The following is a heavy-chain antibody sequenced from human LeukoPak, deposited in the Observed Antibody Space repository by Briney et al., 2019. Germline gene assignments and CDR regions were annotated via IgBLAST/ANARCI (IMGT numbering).Heavy chain of an antibody. D-gene: IGHD3-3*01. Sequence: SETLSLNCTGSGGTISSSRYFWGWIRQPPGKGLEWIGNIYYSGNTYYNPSLKSRVTISVDTSKNQFSLKLSSVTAADTAVYYCARQDFWSGYYYDYWGQGTLVTVSS. CDR3: ARQDFWSGYYYDY. V-gene: IGHV4-39*01. CDR2: IYYSGNT. J-gene: IGHJ4*02. CDR1: GGTISSSRYF.